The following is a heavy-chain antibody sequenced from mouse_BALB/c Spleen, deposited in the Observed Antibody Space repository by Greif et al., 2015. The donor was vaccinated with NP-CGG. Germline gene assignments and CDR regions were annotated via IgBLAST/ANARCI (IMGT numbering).Heavy chain of an antibody. V-gene: IGHV5-12-1*01. D-gene: IGHD1-1*01. J-gene: IGHJ2*01. Sequence: EVQGVESGGGLVKPGGSLKLSCAASGFAFSSYDMSWVRQTPEKRQEWVAYISSGGGSTYYPDTVKGRFTISRDNAKNTLYLQMSSLKSEDTAMYYCARQHYYGSSHYFDYWGQGTTLTVSS. CDR1: GFAFSSYD. CDR2: ISSGGGST. CDR3: ARQHYYGSSHYFDY.